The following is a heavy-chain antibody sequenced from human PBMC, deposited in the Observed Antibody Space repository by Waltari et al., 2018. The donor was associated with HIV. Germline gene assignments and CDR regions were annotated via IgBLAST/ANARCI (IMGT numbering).Heavy chain of an antibody. J-gene: IGHJ4*02. CDR3: ARGGNYYGSGSYYKLDY. CDR1: GVSFRGYY. V-gene: IGHV4-34*01. Sequence: QVQLQQWGAGLLKPSETLSLTCAVYGVSFRGYYWSWIRQSPGKGLEWIGEINHSGSTNYNPSLKSRVTMSVDTSKNQFFLKLSFVTAADTAVYYCARGGNYYGSGSYYKLDYWGQGTLVTVSS. CDR2: INHSGST. D-gene: IGHD3-10*01.